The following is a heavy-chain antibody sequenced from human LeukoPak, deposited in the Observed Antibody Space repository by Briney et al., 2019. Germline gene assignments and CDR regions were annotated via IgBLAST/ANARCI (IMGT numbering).Heavy chain of an antibody. Sequence: NPGESLKISCKGSGYSFSNYWIGWVRQMPGKGLEWMAIIYAGDSDTRYSPSFQGQVTISVDKSINTAYLQWSSLKASDTAIYYCARRSSASNTFDMWGQGTIVTVSS. D-gene: IGHD6-6*01. CDR3: ARRSSASNTFDM. CDR1: GYSFSNYW. J-gene: IGHJ3*02. V-gene: IGHV5-51*01. CDR2: IYAGDSDT.